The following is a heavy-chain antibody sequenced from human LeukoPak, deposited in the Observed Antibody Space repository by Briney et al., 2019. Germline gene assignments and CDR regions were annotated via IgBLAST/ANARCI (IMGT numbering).Heavy chain of an antibody. Sequence: DSGTVSCMAAGYTLTREGIRWVRQAAGEGREWMGWISTYNGETNYAQKLQGRVIMTADTSTSTTYMGLRSLRSDDTAVYYCALIPYCTTATCYYFDFWGQGTLVTVSS. D-gene: IGHD2-2*01. CDR2: ISTYNGET. V-gene: IGHV1-18*01. CDR1: GYTLTREG. J-gene: IGHJ4*02. CDR3: ALIPYCTTATCYYFDF.